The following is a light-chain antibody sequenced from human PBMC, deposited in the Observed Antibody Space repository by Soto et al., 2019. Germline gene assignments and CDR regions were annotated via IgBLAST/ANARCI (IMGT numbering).Light chain of an antibody. CDR3: QQYDDWPPWT. J-gene: IGKJ1*01. Sequence: EIVMTQSPATLSVSPGERATLSCRASQSVDTNLAWYQQKPGQAPRVLIYGASTRAAGIPARFSGSVSGTAFTLHISILQSEDFAVYYCQQYDDWPPWTFGQGTKVEIK. V-gene: IGKV3-15*01. CDR2: GAS. CDR1: QSVDTN.